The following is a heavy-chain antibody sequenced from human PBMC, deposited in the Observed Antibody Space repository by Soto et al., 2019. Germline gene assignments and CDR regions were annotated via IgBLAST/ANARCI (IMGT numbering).Heavy chain of an antibody. CDR2: IYPGDSDT. J-gene: IGHJ5*02. Sequence: GESLKISCKGSGYSFTSYWIGWVRQMPGKGLEWMGIIYPGDSDTRYSPSFQGQVTISADKSISTAYLQWSSLKASDTAMYYCARDHYYSGYDYNWFDPWGQGTLVTVSS. CDR3: ARDHYYSGYDYNWFDP. V-gene: IGHV5-51*01. D-gene: IGHD5-12*01. CDR1: GYSFTSYW.